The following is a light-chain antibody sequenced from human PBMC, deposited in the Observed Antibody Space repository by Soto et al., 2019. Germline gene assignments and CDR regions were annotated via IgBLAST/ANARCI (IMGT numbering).Light chain of an antibody. J-gene: IGKJ5*01. CDR3: QQRSSLPIT. CDR1: QSVSSY. V-gene: IGKV3-11*01. Sequence: EIVLTQSPATLSLSPGDRATLSCRASQSVSSYLAWYQQKPGQAPRLLIYDASNRATGVPARFSGSGSGTDFTLTISSLEPEDFAVYYCQQRSSLPITFGQGTRLEIK. CDR2: DAS.